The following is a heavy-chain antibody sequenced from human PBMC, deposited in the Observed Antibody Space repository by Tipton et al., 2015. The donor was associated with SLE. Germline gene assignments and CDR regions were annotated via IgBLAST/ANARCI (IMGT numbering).Heavy chain of an antibody. CDR3: ARLVVVVAATGHFDY. CDR2: IYYRGST. J-gene: IGHJ4*02. V-gene: IGHV4-59*08. CDR1: GYSITSGDY. D-gene: IGHD2-15*01. Sequence: LRLSCTVSGYSITSGDYWSWIRQPPGKGLEWIGYIYYRGSTNYNPSLKSRVTMSVDTSKRQFSLKLSSVTAADTAVYYCARLVVVVAATGHFDYWGQGALVTVSS.